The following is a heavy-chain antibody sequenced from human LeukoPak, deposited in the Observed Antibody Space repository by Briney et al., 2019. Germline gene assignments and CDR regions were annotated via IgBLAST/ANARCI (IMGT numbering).Heavy chain of an antibody. CDR1: GFTFSTFA. J-gene: IGHJ4*02. D-gene: IGHD2-8*02. CDR2: IFPSGGEI. CDR3: ATYRQVLLPFES. Sequence: GGSLRLSCAASGFTFSTFAMIWVRQPPGKGLEGVSSIFPSGGEIHYADSERGRFTISRDNSKSTLSLQMNSLRAEDTAIYYCATYRQVLLPFESWGQGTLVTVSS. V-gene: IGHV3-23*01.